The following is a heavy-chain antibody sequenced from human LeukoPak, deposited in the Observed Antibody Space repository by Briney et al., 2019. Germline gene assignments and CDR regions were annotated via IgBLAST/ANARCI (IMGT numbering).Heavy chain of an antibody. CDR1: GFMFSNYA. CDR2: ISYDGSNK. CDR3: AREPQSRSKKVYYYYYGMDV. J-gene: IGHJ6*02. V-gene: IGHV3-30-3*01. Sequence: GGSLRLSCAASGFMFSNYAMTWVRQAPGKGLEWVAVISYDGSNKYYADSVKGRFTISRDNSKNTLYLQMNSLRAEDTAVYYCAREPQSRSKKVYYYYYGMDVWGQGTTVTVSS.